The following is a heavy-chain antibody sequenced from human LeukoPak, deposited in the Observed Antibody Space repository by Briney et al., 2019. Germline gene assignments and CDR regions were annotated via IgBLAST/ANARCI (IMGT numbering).Heavy chain of an antibody. V-gene: IGHV3-30*03. J-gene: IGHJ4*02. CDR3: ARGQRGYEYYFDY. CDR2: ISNDGLHE. CDR1: GFSFSSYG. Sequence: PGGSLRLSCVASGFSFSSYGMHWVRQAPGKGLEWVGVISNDGLHEYYTDSLKGRFTVSRDNLKNTLYLQMNSLRAEDTAVYYCARGQRGYEYYFDYWGQGTLVTVSS. D-gene: IGHD5-18*01.